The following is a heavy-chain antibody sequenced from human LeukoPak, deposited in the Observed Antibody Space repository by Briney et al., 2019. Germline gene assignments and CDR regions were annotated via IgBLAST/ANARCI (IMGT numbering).Heavy chain of an antibody. CDR2: IRSKAYGGTT. V-gene: IGHV3-49*04. CDR1: GFTFGDYS. J-gene: IGHJ5*02. Sequence: PGGSLRLSCTASGFTFGDYSMNWVRQAPGKGLEWVGFIRSKAYGGTTEYAASVKGRFTISRDDSKSIAYLQMNSLKTEDTAVYYCAKDQSSIAWFDPWGQGTLVTVSS. CDR3: AKDQSSIAWFDP.